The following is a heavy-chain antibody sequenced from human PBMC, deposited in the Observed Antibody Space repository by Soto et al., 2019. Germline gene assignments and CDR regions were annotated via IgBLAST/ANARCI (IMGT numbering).Heavy chain of an antibody. CDR3: ARDLGAFNYGSAYFDY. J-gene: IGHJ4*02. CDR1: GFTFSTYG. D-gene: IGHD3-10*01. CDR2: IWYDGSNQ. V-gene: IGHV3-33*01. Sequence: WGSLRLSCAPSGFTFSTYGMHWVRQAPGKGLEWVAVIWYDGSNQYYADSVKGRFTISRDNSKNMLYLQMNSLRAEDTAVYYCARDLGAFNYGSAYFDYWGQGTPVTVS.